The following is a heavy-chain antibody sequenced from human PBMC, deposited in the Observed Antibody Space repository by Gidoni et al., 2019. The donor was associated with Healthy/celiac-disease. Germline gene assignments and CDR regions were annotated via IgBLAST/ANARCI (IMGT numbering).Heavy chain of an antibody. J-gene: IGHJ6*02. Sequence: QVQLVQSGAEVKKPGSSVKVSCKASGGTFSSYAISWVRPAPGQGLEWMGGISPIFGTANYAQKFQGRVTITADESTSTAYMELSSLRSEDTAVYYCARGDSSSWRGLYGMDVWGQGTTVTVSS. CDR1: GGTFSSYA. CDR3: ARGDSSSWRGLYGMDV. CDR2: ISPIFGTA. V-gene: IGHV1-69*01. D-gene: IGHD6-13*01.